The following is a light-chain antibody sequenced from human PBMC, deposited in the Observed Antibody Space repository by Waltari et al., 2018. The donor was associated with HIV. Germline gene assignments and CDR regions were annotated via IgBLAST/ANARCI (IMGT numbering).Light chain of an antibody. J-gene: IGKJ4*01. V-gene: IGKV3-11*01. Sequence: EITLTQSPVDLSLSHGERATLSCRANLTIVNFLGWYQQRPGQSPSLLIYDASKRVTGVPVRFSGSGSGTDFSLIINNIQPEDAALYYCQQRHSWPLSFGGGTKV. CDR3: QQRHSWPLS. CDR2: DAS. CDR1: LTIVNF.